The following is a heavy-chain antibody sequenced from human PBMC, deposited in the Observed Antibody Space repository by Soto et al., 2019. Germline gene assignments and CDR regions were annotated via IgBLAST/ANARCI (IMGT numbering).Heavy chain of an antibody. CDR1: GYSFTSYL. V-gene: IGHV5-51*01. D-gene: IGHD2-21*01. J-gene: IGHJ4*02. CDR3: ARTAASDGYSLGSDY. CDR2: IYPGDSDT. Sequence: GESLKISFKGSGYSFTSYLICWVRQMPVKGLEWMGIIYPGDSDTRYSPSFQGQVTISADKSISTAYLQWSSLKASDTAMYYCARTAASDGYSLGSDYWGQGTLATVSS.